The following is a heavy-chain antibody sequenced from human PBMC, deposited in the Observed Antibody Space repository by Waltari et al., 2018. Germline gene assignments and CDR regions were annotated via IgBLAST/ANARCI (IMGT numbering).Heavy chain of an antibody. CDR2: INTNTGNP. V-gene: IGHV7-4-1*02. CDR1: GYTFTSYA. J-gene: IGHJ6*02. D-gene: IGHD6-13*01. Sequence: QVQLVQSGSELKKPGASVKVSCKASGYTFTSYAMNWVRQAPGQGLEWMGWINTNTGNPTYAQGFTGRFVFSLDTSVSTADLQISSLKAEDTAVYYCARDHRDYSSSWYFSYYYYGMDVWGQGTTVTVSS. CDR3: ARDHRDYSSSWYFSYYYYGMDV.